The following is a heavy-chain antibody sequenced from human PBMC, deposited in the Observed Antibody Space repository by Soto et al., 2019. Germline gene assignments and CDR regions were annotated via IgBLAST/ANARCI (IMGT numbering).Heavy chain of an antibody. J-gene: IGHJ5*02. D-gene: IGHD3-3*01. CDR2: ISSSSSTI. V-gene: IGHV3-48*01. CDR3: ARNPSLDGLNWFDP. CDR1: GFTFSTSW. Sequence: PGGSLRLSCAASGFTFSTSWMSWVRQAPGKGLEWVSYISSSSSTIYYADSVKGRFTISRDNAKNSLYLQMNSLRAEDTAVYYCARNPSLDGLNWFDPWGQGTLVTVSS.